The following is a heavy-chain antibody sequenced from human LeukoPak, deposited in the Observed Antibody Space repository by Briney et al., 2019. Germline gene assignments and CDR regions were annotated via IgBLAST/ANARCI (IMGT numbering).Heavy chain of an antibody. J-gene: IGHJ4*02. Sequence: PSETLSLTCTVSGGSISSYYWSWLRQPPGKGLEWIGYIYYSGSTNYNPSLKSRVTISVDTSKNQFSLKLSSVTAADTTVYYCAREAANGDYDGDFDYWGQGTLITVSS. CDR2: IYYSGST. CDR1: GGSISSYY. CDR3: AREAANGDYDGDFDY. V-gene: IGHV4-59*01. D-gene: IGHD4-17*01.